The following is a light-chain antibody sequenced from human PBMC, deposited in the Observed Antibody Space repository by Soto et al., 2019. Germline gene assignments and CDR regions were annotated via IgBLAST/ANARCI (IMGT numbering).Light chain of an antibody. J-gene: IGKJ1*01. Sequence: DIVMTQSPDSLAVSLGERATINCKSSESVLFSSNNQNYLAWYQRKPGQPPKLLIYWASTRQSGVPDRFSGSGSGTDFTLTISSLLAEDVAVYYCQQYYDTPWTFGQGTKVEIK. CDR1: ESVLFSSNNQNY. V-gene: IGKV4-1*01. CDR3: QQYYDTPWT. CDR2: WAS.